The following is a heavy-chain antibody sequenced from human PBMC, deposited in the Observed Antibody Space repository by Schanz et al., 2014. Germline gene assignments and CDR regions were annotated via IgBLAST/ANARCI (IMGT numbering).Heavy chain of an antibody. CDR2: IGYLGDT. V-gene: IGHV3-13*01. CDR3: AKARRKSNCSGGRCFHYSYYGMDV. Sequence: VQLVESGGGLVQPGGSLRLSCAASGFTLSNSDMHWVRQGTGKGLEWVSTIGYLGDTYYPDSVKGRFTISRDNAKNSLYLQMNSLRAEDTAVYYCAKARRKSNCSGGRCFHYSYYGMDVWGQGTTVTVSS. CDR1: GFTLSNSD. D-gene: IGHD2-15*01. J-gene: IGHJ6*02.